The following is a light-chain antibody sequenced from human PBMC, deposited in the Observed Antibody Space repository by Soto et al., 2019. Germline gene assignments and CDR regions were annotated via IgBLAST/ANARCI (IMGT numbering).Light chain of an antibody. J-gene: IGLJ2*01. CDR1: TSDVGGYNF. CDR3: SSFTSTATLV. Sequence: QSALTQPASVSGSPGQSITISCTGTTSDVGGYNFVSWYQQHPAKAPKLLIYDVNNRPSGVSNRFSGSKSDNTASLTISGLQPEDEADYYCSSFTSTATLVFGGGTKLTVL. V-gene: IGLV2-14*01. CDR2: DVN.